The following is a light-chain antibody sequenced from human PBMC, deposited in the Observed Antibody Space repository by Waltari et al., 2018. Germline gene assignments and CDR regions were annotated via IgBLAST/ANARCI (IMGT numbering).Light chain of an antibody. V-gene: IGLV2-11*01. CDR3: SSYAATFQ. Sequence: QSALTQPRSVSGSPGQSVTISCPGSSRDVGGYNYVSWYQQYSDKSPKPIIYDVNKRPTGVPDRFSGSKSGNTASLTISGLQAEDEAVYYCSSYAATFQFGGGTRVTVL. CDR2: DVN. CDR1: SRDVGGYNY. J-gene: IGLJ2*01.